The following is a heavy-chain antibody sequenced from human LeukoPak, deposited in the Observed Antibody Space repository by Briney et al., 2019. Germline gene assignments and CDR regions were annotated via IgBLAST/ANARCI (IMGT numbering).Heavy chain of an antibody. J-gene: IGHJ4*02. Sequence: GGSLRLSCAASGFTFSSYAMSWVRQAPGKGLEWVSAISGSGGSTYYADSVKGRFTISRDNSKNTLYLQMNSLRAEDTAVYYCAKSPSLGYCSSTSCSISRDYWGQGTLVTVSS. CDR1: GFTFSSYA. CDR2: ISGSGGST. CDR3: AKSPSLGYCSSTSCSISRDY. D-gene: IGHD2-2*01. V-gene: IGHV3-23*01.